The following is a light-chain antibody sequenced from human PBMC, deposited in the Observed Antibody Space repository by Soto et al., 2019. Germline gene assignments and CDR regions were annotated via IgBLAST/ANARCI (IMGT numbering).Light chain of an antibody. CDR1: QSVLYSSNNKNY. Sequence: DIVMTQSPDSLAVSLGERATINCKSSQSVLYSSNNKNYLAWYQQKPGQPPKLLIYWASTRESGVPDRFSGSGSGTDFTLTISGLQAEDVAVYYCQQYYGAPWTFGQGTKVELK. J-gene: IGKJ1*01. V-gene: IGKV4-1*01. CDR3: QQYYGAPWT. CDR2: WAS.